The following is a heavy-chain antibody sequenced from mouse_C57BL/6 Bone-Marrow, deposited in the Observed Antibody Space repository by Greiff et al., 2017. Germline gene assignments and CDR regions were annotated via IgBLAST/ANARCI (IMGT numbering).Heavy chain of an antibody. V-gene: IGHV2-2*01. CDR3: ARNYLYGSSYRYFDV. D-gene: IGHD1-1*01. Sequence: VTLKESGPGLVQPSQSLSITCTVSGFSLTSYGVHWVRPSPGKGLEWLGVIWSGGSTDYNAAFISRLSISKDNSKSQVFFKMNSLQADDTAIYYCARNYLYGSSYRYFDVWGTGTTVTVSS. CDR2: IWSGGST. CDR1: GFSLTSYG. J-gene: IGHJ1*03.